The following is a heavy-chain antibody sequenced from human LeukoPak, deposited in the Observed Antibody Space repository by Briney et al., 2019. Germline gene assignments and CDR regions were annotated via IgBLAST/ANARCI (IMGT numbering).Heavy chain of an antibody. CDR2: IYYSGST. D-gene: IGHD3-10*01. V-gene: IGHV4-39*07. Sequence: SETLSLTCTVSGGPISSSSYYWGWIRQPPGKGLEWIGSIYYSGSTYYNPSLKSRVTISVDTSKNQFSLKLSSVTAADTAVYYCARLLWFGELMHHDAFDIWGQGTMVTVSS. CDR1: GGPISSSSYY. CDR3: ARLLWFGELMHHDAFDI. J-gene: IGHJ3*02.